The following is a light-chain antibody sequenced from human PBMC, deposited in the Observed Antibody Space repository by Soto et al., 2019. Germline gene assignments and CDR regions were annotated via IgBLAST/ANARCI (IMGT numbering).Light chain of an antibody. J-gene: IGKJ4*01. V-gene: IGKV1-9*01. Sequence: DIQLTQSPSVLSASVGDTVTITCRASQALSNYLAWYQQKPGKAPNLLIYEASILQRGVPSRFSGSNSGTDFTLTISSLQAEDFATYYCQQTRSYPSTFGGGTKVDIK. CDR3: QQTRSYPST. CDR2: EAS. CDR1: QALSNY.